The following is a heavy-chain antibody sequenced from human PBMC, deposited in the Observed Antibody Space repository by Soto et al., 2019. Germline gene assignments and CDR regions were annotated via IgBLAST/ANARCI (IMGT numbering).Heavy chain of an antibody. CDR2: ISAYNGNT. V-gene: IGHV1-18*01. CDR3: ARNKGYCSSTSCYRVYYYYYMDV. J-gene: IGHJ6*03. Sequence: ASVKVSCKASGYTFTSYGISWVRQAPGQGLEWMGWISAYNGNTNYAQKLQGRVTMTTDTSTSTAYMELRSLRSDDTAVYYCARNKGYCSSTSCYRVYYYYYMDVWGKGTTVTVS. D-gene: IGHD2-2*02. CDR1: GYTFTSYG.